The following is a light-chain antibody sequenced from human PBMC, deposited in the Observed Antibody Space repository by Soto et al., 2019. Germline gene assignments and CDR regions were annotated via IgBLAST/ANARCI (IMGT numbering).Light chain of an antibody. J-gene: IGLJ1*01. CDR1: SSNIGINT. CDR2: SNN. CDR3: AAWDDSLNGFYV. Sequence: QAVVTQPPSASGTPGQRVTISCSGSSSNIGINTVNWYQQLPGTAPKLLIYSNNQRPSGVPDRFSGSKSGTSASLAISGLQSEDEADYYCAAWDDSLNGFYVFGTGTKLTVL. V-gene: IGLV1-44*01.